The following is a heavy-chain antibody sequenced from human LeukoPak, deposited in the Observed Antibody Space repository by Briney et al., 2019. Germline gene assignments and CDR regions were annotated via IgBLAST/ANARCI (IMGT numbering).Heavy chain of an antibody. V-gene: IGHV5-51*01. CDR2: IYPGDSDT. CDR3: ARHGDPYDFWLPFDY. CDR1: GYSFTSYW. D-gene: IGHD3-3*01. Sequence: GESLKISCKGSGYSFTSYWIGWVRQMPGKGLEWMGIIYPGDSDTRYSPSFQGQVTISADKSISTAYLQWSSLQASDTAMYYCARHGDPYDFWLPFDYWGQGTLVTVSS. J-gene: IGHJ4*02.